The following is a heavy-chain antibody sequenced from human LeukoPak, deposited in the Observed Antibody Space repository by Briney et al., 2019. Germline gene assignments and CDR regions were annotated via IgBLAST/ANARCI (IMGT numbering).Heavy chain of an antibody. V-gene: IGHV3-74*03. CDR1: GFIFSSYW. D-gene: IGHD6-19*01. CDR3: TRQWHTPSDY. Sequence: GGSLRLSCVASGFIFSSYWMHWVRQKPGEGPLWLSRINGDGTSTAYVHSVQGRFIISRDNAKNTLYLQMNSLRVDDTAVYYCTRQWHTPSDYWGQGTVVTVSS. J-gene: IGHJ4*02. CDR2: INGDGTST.